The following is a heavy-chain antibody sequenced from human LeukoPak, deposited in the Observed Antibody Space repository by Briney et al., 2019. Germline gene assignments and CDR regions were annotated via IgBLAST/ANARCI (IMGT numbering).Heavy chain of an antibody. Sequence: GGSLRLSCAASGFTFSSYAMSWVRQAPGKGLEWVSGISGSGGSTYYADSVKGHFTTFRDNSKNTLYLQMNSLRAEDTAVYHCANGWSPDYWGRGTLVTVSS. V-gene: IGHV3-23*01. CDR2: ISGSGGST. J-gene: IGHJ4*02. CDR1: GFTFSSYA. CDR3: ANGWSPDY. D-gene: IGHD2-15*01.